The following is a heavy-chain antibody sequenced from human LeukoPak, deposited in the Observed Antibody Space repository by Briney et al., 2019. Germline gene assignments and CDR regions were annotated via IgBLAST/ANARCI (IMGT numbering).Heavy chain of an antibody. CDR1: GGTFSSYA. D-gene: IGHD3-22*01. Sequence: ASVKVSCKASGGTFSSYAISWVRQAPGQGLEWMGIINPSGGSTSCAQKFQGRVTMTRDMSTSTVYMELSSLRSEDTAVYYCARDQYDTSGYSDYWGQGTLVTVSS. CDR3: ARDQYDTSGYSDY. CDR2: INPSGGST. J-gene: IGHJ4*02. V-gene: IGHV1-46*01.